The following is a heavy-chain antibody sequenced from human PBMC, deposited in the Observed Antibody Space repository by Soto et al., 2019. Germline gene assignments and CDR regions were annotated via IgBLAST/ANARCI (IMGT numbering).Heavy chain of an antibody. CDR1: GYTFTSYY. D-gene: IGHD2-2*02. J-gene: IGHJ6*02. CDR2: INPSGGST. Sequence: ASVKVSCKASGYTFTSYYMHWVRQAPGQGLEWMGIINPSGGSTSYAKKFKGRVNMNRNKSKTTVYMKLSSLRSEDTAVYYCAIDLVYCSSTSCYTFRALSRPYYYGMDVWRQGTTVTVSS. V-gene: IGHV1-46*01. CDR3: AIDLVYCSSTSCYTFRALSRPYYYGMDV.